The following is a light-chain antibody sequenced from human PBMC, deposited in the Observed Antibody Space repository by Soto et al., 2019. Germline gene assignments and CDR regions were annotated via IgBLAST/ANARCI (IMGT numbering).Light chain of an antibody. J-gene: IGKJ1*01. CDR1: QNISSY. CDR2: DVS. V-gene: IGKV3-11*01. CDR3: QQRSNWPRT. Sequence: ETVLTQSPGTLSLSPGNRATLSCRASQNISSYLIWYQQKPGQSPRVLIYDVSNRATGIPTRFSGSGSGTDITLTISSLEPEDFAVYYCQQRSNWPRTFGQGTKVDIK.